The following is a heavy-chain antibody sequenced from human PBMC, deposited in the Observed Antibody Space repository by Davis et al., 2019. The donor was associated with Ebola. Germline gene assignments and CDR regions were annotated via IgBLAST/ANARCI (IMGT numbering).Heavy chain of an antibody. CDR3: AKIRSGGWFGELLWY. CDR2: ISGSGGST. D-gene: IGHD3-10*01. CDR1: GFTFSSYA. V-gene: IGHV3-23*01. Sequence: PGGSLRPSCAASGFTFSSYAMSWVRQAPGKGLEWVSAISGSGGSTYYADSVKGRFTISRDNSKNTLYLQMNSLRAEDTAVYYCAKIRSGGWFGELLWYWGQGTLVTVSS. J-gene: IGHJ4*02.